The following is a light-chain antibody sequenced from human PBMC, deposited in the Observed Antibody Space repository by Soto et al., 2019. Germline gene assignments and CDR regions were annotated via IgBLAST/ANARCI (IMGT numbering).Light chain of an antibody. J-gene: IGKJ1*01. V-gene: IGKV4-1*01. CDR3: QQYYGTPRT. CDR2: WAS. CDR1: RSLFYTSNKKNF. Sequence: DIVMTQSPDSLAVSLGERAAINSKSSRSLFYTSNKKNFLAWYQQKPGQPPKLLVYWASTRESGVPDRFSGSGSGTDFNLTISSLQAEDVAVYFCQQYYGTPRTFGQGTKVEIK.